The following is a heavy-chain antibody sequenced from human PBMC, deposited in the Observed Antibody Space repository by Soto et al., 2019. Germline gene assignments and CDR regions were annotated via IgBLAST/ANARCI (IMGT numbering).Heavy chain of an antibody. CDR3: ARDPSYYGMDV. Sequence: ASVKVSCKASGYTFTNYEMHWVRQAPGQRLEWMGWINAGNGNTKYSQKFQGRVTITRDTSASTAYMELSSLRSEDTAVYYCARDPSYYGMDVWGQGTTVTVSS. CDR1: GYTFTNYE. V-gene: IGHV1-3*01. J-gene: IGHJ6*02. CDR2: INAGNGNT.